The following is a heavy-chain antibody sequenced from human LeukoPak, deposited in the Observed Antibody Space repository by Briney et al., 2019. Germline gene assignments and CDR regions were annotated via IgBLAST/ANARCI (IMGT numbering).Heavy chain of an antibody. D-gene: IGHD4-23*01. CDR1: GGSVSSGSYY. J-gene: IGHJ4*02. CDR2: IYYSGST. CDR3: ATSPQYGGY. Sequence: ASETLSLTCTVSGGSVSSGSYYWSWIRQPPGKGLEWIGYIYYSGSTNYNPSLKSRVTISVDTSKNQFSLKLRSVTAADTAVYYCATSPQYGGYWGQGTLVTVSS. V-gene: IGHV4-61*01.